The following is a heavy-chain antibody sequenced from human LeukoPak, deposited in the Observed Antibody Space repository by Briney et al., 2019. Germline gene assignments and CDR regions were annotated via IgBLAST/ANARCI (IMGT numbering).Heavy chain of an antibody. CDR3: ARHSGGYYFYYYMDV. CDR1: GYRFTTSW. V-gene: IGHV5-51*01. Sequence: GESLQISCKGSGYRFTTSWIGWVRQMPGKGLEWLGIICPGGSDSRYNPSFQGQVTISVDKSISTAYLQWSSLKASDTAMYYCARHSGGYYFYYYMDVWGKGTTVTVSS. D-gene: IGHD5-12*01. CDR2: ICPGGSDS. J-gene: IGHJ6*03.